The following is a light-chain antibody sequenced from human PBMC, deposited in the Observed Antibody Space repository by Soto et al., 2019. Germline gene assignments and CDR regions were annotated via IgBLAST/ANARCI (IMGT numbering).Light chain of an antibody. J-gene: IGLJ2*01. V-gene: IGLV1-40*01. Sequence: QSVLTQPPSVSGAPGQRVTISCTGSSSNIGAGYDVHWYQQLPGTAPKLLIYGNSNRPSGVLDRFSGSKSGTSASLDITGLQAEDAADYYCQSYDSSLSVVFGGGTKLNVL. CDR1: SSNIGAGYD. CDR3: QSYDSSLSVV. CDR2: GNS.